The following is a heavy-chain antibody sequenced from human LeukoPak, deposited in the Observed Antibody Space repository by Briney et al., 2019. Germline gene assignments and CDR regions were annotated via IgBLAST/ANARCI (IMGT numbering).Heavy chain of an antibody. J-gene: IGHJ4*02. D-gene: IGHD5-12*01. CDR1: GFTFSSYE. Sequence: GGSLRLSCAASGFTFSSYEMNWVRQAPGKGLEWVSYISSSGNTIYYGDSVKGRFTISRDNAKNSPYLQMNSLRAEDTAVYYCARERGYSGYDYFIDSPSDYWGQGTLVTVSS. CDR2: ISSSGNTI. V-gene: IGHV3-48*03. CDR3: ARERGYSGYDYFIDSPSDY.